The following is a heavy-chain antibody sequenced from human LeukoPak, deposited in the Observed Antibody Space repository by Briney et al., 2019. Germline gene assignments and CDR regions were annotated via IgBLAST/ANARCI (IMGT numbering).Heavy chain of an antibody. CDR3: ARGYDYGDYVGDFDY. CDR2: ITTYNGNT. V-gene: IGHV1-18*01. Sequence: ASVKVSCKASGYTFTSYPISWVRQAPGQGLEWMGWITTYNGNTNYAQKLQGRVTMTTDTSTSTAYMDLRGLRSDATAVYYCARGYDYGDYVGDFDYWGQGTLVTVSS. J-gene: IGHJ4*02. D-gene: IGHD4-17*01. CDR1: GYTFTSYP.